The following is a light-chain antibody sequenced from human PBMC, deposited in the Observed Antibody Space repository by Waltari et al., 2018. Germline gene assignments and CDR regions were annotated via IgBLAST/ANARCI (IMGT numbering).Light chain of an antibody. Sequence: DIVMTQSPDSLAVSLGERVTINCRFSQNLLYNSDNNKHLAWFQQKPGQPPKLLRYWASTRESGVPDRFSGSGSGTEFTLTISSLQAADVAVYYCQQCYSTPYTFGQGTKLEIK. V-gene: IGKV4-1*01. J-gene: IGKJ2*01. CDR1: QNLLYNSDNNKH. CDR2: WAS. CDR3: QQCYSTPYT.